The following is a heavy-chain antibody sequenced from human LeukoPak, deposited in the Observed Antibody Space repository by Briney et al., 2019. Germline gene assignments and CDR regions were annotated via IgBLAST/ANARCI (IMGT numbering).Heavy chain of an antibody. V-gene: IGHV4-34*01. CDR1: GGSFSGYY. J-gene: IGHJ6*03. D-gene: IGHD2-2*01. Sequence: TSETLSLTCSVYGGSFSGYYWSWIRQPPGKVLEWIGEINHSGSPSSNPSLKSQDTISVDTSKNQFSLKLSSVTAADTAVYYCASGGGIAVVPAAGDYYYYYMDVWGKGTTVTVSS. CDR3: ASGGGIAVVPAAGDYYYYYMDV. CDR2: INHSGSP.